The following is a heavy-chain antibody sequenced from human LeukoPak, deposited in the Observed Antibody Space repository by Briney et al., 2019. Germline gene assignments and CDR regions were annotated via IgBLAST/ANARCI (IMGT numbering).Heavy chain of an antibody. D-gene: IGHD3/OR15-3a*01. CDR2: IYYSGST. CDR3: ARAWTSYPVSPYYFDY. CDR1: GGPISSSSYY. Sequence: PSETLSLTCTVSGGPISSSSYYWGWIRQPPGKGLEWIGSIYYSGSTYYNPSLKSRVTISVDTSKNQFSLKLSSVTAADTAVYYCARAWTSYPVSPYYFDYWGQGTLVTVSS. J-gene: IGHJ4*02. V-gene: IGHV4-39*07.